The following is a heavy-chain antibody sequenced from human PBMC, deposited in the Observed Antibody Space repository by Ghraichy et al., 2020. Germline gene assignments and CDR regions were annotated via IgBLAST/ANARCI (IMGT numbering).Heavy chain of an antibody. V-gene: IGHV4-34*01. D-gene: IGHD4-11*01. CDR1: GESFSGYY. CDR3: AIEIDYSDYVGVATNWFDP. Sequence: SQTLSLTCAVYGESFSGYYWSWIRQPPRKGLEWIGEINHSGSTNYNPSLQSRVTISLETSKNQFSLKLSYVTAADTAVYYFAIEIDYSDYVGVATNWFDPWGQGTLVTVSS. CDR2: INHSGST. J-gene: IGHJ5*02.